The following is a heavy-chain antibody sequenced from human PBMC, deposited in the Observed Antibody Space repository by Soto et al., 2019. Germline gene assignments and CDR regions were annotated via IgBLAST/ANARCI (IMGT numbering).Heavy chain of an antibody. J-gene: IGHJ6*02. CDR2: ISYDGSNK. D-gene: IGHD3-3*01. Sequence: QVQLVESGGGVVQPGRSLRLSCAASGFTFSSYGMHWVRQAPGKGLEWVAVISYDGSNKYYADSVKGRFTISRDNYKNTLYLQMNSLRAEDTAVYYCAKDLRKIFGVVNHYYGMDVWGQGTTVTVSS. V-gene: IGHV3-30*18. CDR1: GFTFSSYG. CDR3: AKDLRKIFGVVNHYYGMDV.